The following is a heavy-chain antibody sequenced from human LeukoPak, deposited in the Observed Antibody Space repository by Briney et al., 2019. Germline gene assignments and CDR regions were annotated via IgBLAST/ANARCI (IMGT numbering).Heavy chain of an antibody. Sequence: TGGSLRLSCAASGFTVSSNYMSWVRQAPGKGLEWVSGVNRNGGTTSYADSVKGRFTISRDNAKNSLYLQMNSLRVEDTALYHCARGNSNFNYWGQGTLVTVSS. CDR2: VNRNGGTT. J-gene: IGHJ4*02. CDR3: ARGNSNFNY. D-gene: IGHD4-23*01. V-gene: IGHV3-20*01. CDR1: GFTVSSNY.